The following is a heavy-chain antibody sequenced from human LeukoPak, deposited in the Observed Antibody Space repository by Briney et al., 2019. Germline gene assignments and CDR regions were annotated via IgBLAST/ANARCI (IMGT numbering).Heavy chain of an antibody. D-gene: IGHD6-19*01. CDR1: GYTFTSYY. V-gene: IGHV1-46*01. J-gene: IGHJ4*02. CDR3: LGGSSGWYGFDY. Sequence: ASVKVSCKASGYTFTSYYMHWVRQAPGQGLEWMGIINPSGGSTSYAQKFQGRVTMTRDTSTSTVYMELSSLRSEDTAVYYCLGGSSGWYGFDYWGQGTLVTVSS. CDR2: INPSGGST.